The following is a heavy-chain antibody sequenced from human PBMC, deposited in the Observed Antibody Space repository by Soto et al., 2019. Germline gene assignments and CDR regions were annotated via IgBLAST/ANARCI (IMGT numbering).Heavy chain of an antibody. CDR2: IWYDGSNK. Sequence: PGGSLRLSCAASGITFSNHALSWVRQAPGKGLEWVALIWYDGSNKYYADSVKGRFTISRDNSKNTLYLQMNSLRAEDTAIYYCAASYGSGYRAFDYWGQGALVTVSS. V-gene: IGHV3-33*08. D-gene: IGHD3-10*01. J-gene: IGHJ4*02. CDR3: AASYGSGYRAFDY. CDR1: GITFSNHA.